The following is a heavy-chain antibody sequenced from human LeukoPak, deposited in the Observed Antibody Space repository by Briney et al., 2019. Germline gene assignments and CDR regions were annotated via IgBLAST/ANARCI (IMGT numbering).Heavy chain of an antibody. Sequence: ASVKVSCKASGYTFTGYYMHWVRQAPGQGLEWMGWINPNSGGTNYAQKFQGRVTMTRHTSSSTADMELSRLRSDNTAVYYWARSKGGRNYFDYCGQGTLVTVSS. CDR2: INPNSGGT. CDR1: GYTFTGYY. J-gene: IGHJ4*02. D-gene: IGHD3-16*01. CDR3: ARSKGGRNYFDY. V-gene: IGHV1-2*02.